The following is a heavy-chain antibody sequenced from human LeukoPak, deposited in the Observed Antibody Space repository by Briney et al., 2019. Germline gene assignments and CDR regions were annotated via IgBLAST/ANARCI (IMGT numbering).Heavy chain of an antibody. CDR3: ARDRSTRYNWNDLDY. J-gene: IGHJ4*02. V-gene: IGHV1-2*02. Sequence: ASVTVFCTASGYTFTGYYMHWVRQAPGQGLEWMGWINPNSGGITSAQKFQGRVTMTRDTSISTAYMELSRLRSDDTAVYYCARDRSTRYNWNDLDYWGQGTLVTVSS. CDR2: INPNSGGI. CDR1: GYTFTGYY. D-gene: IGHD1-1*01.